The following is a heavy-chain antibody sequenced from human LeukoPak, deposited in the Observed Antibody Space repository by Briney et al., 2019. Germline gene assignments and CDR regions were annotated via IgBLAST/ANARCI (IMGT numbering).Heavy chain of an antibody. CDR3: AKGAYSSGWYSGDYFDY. V-gene: IGHV3-74*01. Sequence: GGSLRLSCAASGFAFSSNWMHWVRQAPGKGLVWVSHISTDARTITYGDFVKGRFTISRDNAKNTLYLQMNSLRAEDTAVYYCAKGAYSSGWYSGDYFDYWGQGTLVTVSS. CDR1: GFAFSSNW. D-gene: IGHD6-19*01. J-gene: IGHJ4*02. CDR2: ISTDARTI.